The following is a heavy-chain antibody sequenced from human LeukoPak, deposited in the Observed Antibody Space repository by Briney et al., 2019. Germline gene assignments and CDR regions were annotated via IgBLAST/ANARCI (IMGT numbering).Heavy chain of an antibody. CDR1: GFSFSTYY. J-gene: IGHJ4*02. CDR3: AAAHGSATRFDY. V-gene: IGHV3-7*05. D-gene: IGHD3-10*01. Sequence: GESLRLSCAASGFSFSTYYMSWVRQAPGKGLEWVANIKQDGHEENYADSVKGRFTISRDNAKNTLYLQMNSLRAEDTAVYYCAAAHGSATRFDYWGQGTLVTVSS. CDR2: IKQDGHEE.